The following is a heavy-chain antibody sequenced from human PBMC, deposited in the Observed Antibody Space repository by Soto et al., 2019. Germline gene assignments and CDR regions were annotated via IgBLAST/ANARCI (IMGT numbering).Heavy chain of an antibody. CDR1: GGTFSSYA. CDR3: ARDSGSYSTPPRGY. Sequence: GASVKVSCKASGGTFSSYAISWVRQAPGQGLEWMGGIIPIFGTANYAQKFQGRVTITADESTSTAYMELSSLRSEDTAVYYCARDSGSYSTPPRGYWGQGTLVTVSS. J-gene: IGHJ4*02. V-gene: IGHV1-69*13. D-gene: IGHD1-26*01. CDR2: IIPIFGTA.